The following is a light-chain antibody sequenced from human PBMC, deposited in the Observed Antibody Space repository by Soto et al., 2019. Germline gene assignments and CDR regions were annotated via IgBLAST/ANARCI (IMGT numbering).Light chain of an antibody. CDR2: EGG. V-gene: IGLV2-23*01. Sequence: QSALTQPASVSGSPGQSITISCTGTSSDVGTYNLVSWYQQHPAKAPKLMIYEGGKRPSGISNRFSGSRSGNTASLTISGLHGEDEAYYYCSSYAGSNNLVFGGGTKLTVL. CDR1: SSDVGTYNL. J-gene: IGLJ3*02. CDR3: SSYAGSNNLV.